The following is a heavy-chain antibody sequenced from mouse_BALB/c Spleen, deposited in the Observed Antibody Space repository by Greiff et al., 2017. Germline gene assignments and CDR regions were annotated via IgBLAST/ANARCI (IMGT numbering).Heavy chain of an antibody. CDR1: GYTFTDYN. J-gene: IGHJ2*01. Sequence: VQLQQSGPELVKPGASVKISCKASGYTFTDYNMHWVKQSHGKSLEWIGYIYPYNGGTGYNQKFKSKATLTVDNSSSTAYMELRSLTSEDSAVYYCARGSLDYFDYWGQGTTLTVSS. D-gene: IGHD6-2*01. V-gene: IGHV1S29*02. CDR2: IYPYNGGT. CDR3: ARGSLDYFDY.